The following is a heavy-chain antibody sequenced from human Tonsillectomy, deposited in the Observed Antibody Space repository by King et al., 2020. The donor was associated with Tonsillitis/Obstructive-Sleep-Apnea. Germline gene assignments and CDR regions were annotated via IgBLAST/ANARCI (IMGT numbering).Heavy chain of an antibody. CDR1: GYSFTSYW. D-gene: IGHD6-13*01. Sequence: EAQLVQSGAEVKKPGESLRISCKGSGYSFTSYWISWVRQMPGKGLEWMGRIDPSDSYTNYSPSFQVHVTISADKSISTAYLQWSSLKASDTAMYYCARVAAACTVVYNWFDPWGQGTLVTVSS. CDR3: ARVAAACTVVYNWFDP. CDR2: IDPSDSYT. V-gene: IGHV5-10-1*01. J-gene: IGHJ5*02.